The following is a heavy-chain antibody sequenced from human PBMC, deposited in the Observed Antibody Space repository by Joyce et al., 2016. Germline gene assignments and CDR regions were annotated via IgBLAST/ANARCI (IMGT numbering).Heavy chain of an antibody. J-gene: IGHJ4*02. V-gene: IGHV1-3*04. Sequence: QVPVVQSGAEVKKPGASVKVSCKASGYSFIMNDMHWVLQAPGQRLEWMGMINTFTGDTVYSPNFQGRVTITRDTSASTVHLDLNSLKSGDTAVYYCARGGRTAADGIDYWGQGTLVTVSS. CDR2: INTFTGDT. D-gene: IGHD6-13*01. CDR1: GYSFIMND. CDR3: ARGGRTAADGIDY.